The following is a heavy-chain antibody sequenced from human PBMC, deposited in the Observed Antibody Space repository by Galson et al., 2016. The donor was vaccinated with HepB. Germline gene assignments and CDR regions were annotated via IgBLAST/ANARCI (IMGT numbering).Heavy chain of an antibody. Sequence: ETLSLPCGVFGGSLSGFYWYWIRQPPGKGLEWIGEISHHGGTKYNSSLKSRVSMSVGTSRTEMSLRLTSVTAADTAVYFCGLFCSGTHYRGQGSLVTVS. J-gene: IGHJ4*02. V-gene: IGHV4-34*01. CDR1: GGSLSGFY. CDR3: GLFCSGTHY. D-gene: IGHD2-15*01. CDR2: ISHHGGT.